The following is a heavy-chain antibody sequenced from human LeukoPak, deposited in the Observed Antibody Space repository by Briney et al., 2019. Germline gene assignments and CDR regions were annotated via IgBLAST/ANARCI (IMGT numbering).Heavy chain of an antibody. CDR3: AKDFKGSAFGI. CDR2: ISWNSGSI. J-gene: IGHJ3*02. V-gene: IGHV3-9*01. Sequence: GRSLRLSCAASGFTFDDYAMHGVRQAPGKGLEWVSGISWNSGSIGYADSVKGRFTISRDNAKNSLYLQMNSLRAEDTALYYCAKDFKGSAFGIWGQGTMVTVSS. CDR1: GFTFDDYA.